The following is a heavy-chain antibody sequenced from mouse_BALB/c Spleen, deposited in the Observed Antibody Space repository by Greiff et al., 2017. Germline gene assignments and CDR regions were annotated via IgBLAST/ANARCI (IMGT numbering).Heavy chain of an antibody. J-gene: IGHJ1*01. V-gene: IGHV2-6-7*01. Sequence: QVQLKESGPGLVAPSQSLSITCTVSGFSLTGYGVNWVRQPPGKGLEWLGMIWGDGSTDYNSALKSRLSISKDNSKSQVFLKMNSLQTDDTARYYCARAYTTVEGTRYFDVWGAGTTVTVSS. D-gene: IGHD1-1*01. CDR1: GFSLTGYG. CDR3: ARAYTTVEGTRYFDV. CDR2: IWGDGST.